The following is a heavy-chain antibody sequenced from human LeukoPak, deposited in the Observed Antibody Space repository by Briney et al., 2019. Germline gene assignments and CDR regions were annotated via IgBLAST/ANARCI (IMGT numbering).Heavy chain of an antibody. Sequence: ASVKVSCKASGYTFTSYGISWVRQAPGQGLEWMGWINPNSGGTRYAQQFQGRVTITRDTSIGTVYMELSTLRSDDTAVYYCARDLSTSSNWELDYWGQGTLVTVSS. V-gene: IGHV1-2*02. D-gene: IGHD1-1*01. CDR1: GYTFTSYG. J-gene: IGHJ4*02. CDR2: INPNSGGT. CDR3: ARDLSTSSNWELDY.